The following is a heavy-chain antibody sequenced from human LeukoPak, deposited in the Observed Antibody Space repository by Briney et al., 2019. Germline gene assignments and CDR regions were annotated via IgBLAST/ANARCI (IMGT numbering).Heavy chain of an antibody. CDR1: GYSFTIYW. CDR3: ARQPLSYSGYDQFDY. V-gene: IGHV5-51*01. Sequence: GESLKISCKGSGYSFTIYWIGWVRQMPGKGLEWMGIIYPGDSYTRYSPSFQAQVTISSHKSIRTAHLQWSSLKASDPAMYYCARQPLSYSGYDQFDYWGQGPLVTVSS. D-gene: IGHD5-12*01. CDR2: IYPGDSYT. J-gene: IGHJ4*02.